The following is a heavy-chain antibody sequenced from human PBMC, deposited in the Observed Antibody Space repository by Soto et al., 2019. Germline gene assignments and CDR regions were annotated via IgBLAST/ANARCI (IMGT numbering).Heavy chain of an antibody. J-gene: IGHJ6*02. Sequence: QVQLVQSGAEVKKPGASVKVSCKASGYTFTSYYMHWVRQAPGQGLEWMGIINPSGGSTSYAQKFQGRVTMTRDTSTSTVYMELSRLRSEDTAVYYCARDRKEQLVLYYYYGMDVWGQGTTVTVSS. CDR1: GYTFTSYY. D-gene: IGHD6-6*01. CDR2: INPSGGST. V-gene: IGHV1-46*01. CDR3: ARDRKEQLVLYYYYGMDV.